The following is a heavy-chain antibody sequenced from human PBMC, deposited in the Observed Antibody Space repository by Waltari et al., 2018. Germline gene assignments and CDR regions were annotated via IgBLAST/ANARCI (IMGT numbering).Heavy chain of an antibody. CDR3: IRDYGSPY. CDR1: GFPRSNYW. J-gene: IGHJ4*02. V-gene: IGHV3-7*03. Sequence: EAQQVESGGDLVQPGGSLRLSCVVSGFPRSNYWMSWVRQAPGKGLEWVANINKDGTETYYVDSVRGRFTISKDDAKNSVYLQMNSLKVEDTAVYYCIRDYGSPYWGQGTLVTVSS. CDR2: INKDGTET. D-gene: IGHD6-19*01.